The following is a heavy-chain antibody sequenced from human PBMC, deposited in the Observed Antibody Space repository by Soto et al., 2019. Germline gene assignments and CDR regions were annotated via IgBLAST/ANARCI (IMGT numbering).Heavy chain of an antibody. CDR1: GGSISGGDSH. CDR3: ARAVQSTILPLGKLTRRDYSEWRVV. Sequence: PSETLSLTCPVSGGSISGGDSHCSWISQAPGKGLEWSGSINYNVAASYNPSLETRLTISVNPAKNQSSLKVRSVTDADTAVYYSARAVQSTILPLGKLTRRDYSEWRVVWGLGTKVTVS. J-gene: IGHJ6*02. V-gene: IGHV4-30-4*01. CDR2: INYNVAA. D-gene: IGHD2-15*01.